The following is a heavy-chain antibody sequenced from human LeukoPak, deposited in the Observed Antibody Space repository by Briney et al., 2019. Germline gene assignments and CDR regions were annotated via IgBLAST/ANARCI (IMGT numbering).Heavy chain of an antibody. V-gene: IGHV5-51*01. CDR2: VYPGDSDT. D-gene: IGHD3-10*01. CDR1: EYSFTNYW. J-gene: IGHJ3*02. CDR3: ARERGYYFGSGSYYSYDAFDI. Sequence: GESLKISFKGSEYSFTNYWIGWVRQMPGKGLQWMGIVYPGDSDTKYTPSFQGQVTISVDKSISTAYLHWSSLEASDTAMYYCARERGYYFGSGSYYSYDAFDIWGQGTMVTV.